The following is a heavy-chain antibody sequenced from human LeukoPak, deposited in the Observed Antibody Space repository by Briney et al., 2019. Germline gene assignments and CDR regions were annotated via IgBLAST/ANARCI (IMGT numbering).Heavy chain of an antibody. CDR3: ARSGYYLYYFDY. Sequence: PGGSLRLSCAASGFTFSNYWMHWVRQAPGKGLEWVAVISDDGSKIYYGDSVKGRFTISRDNSKNTLYLQMNSLRAEDTAVYYCARSGYYLYYFDYWGQGTLVTVSS. CDR2: ISDDGSKI. CDR1: GFTFSNYW. J-gene: IGHJ4*02. V-gene: IGHV3-30*03. D-gene: IGHD3-22*01.